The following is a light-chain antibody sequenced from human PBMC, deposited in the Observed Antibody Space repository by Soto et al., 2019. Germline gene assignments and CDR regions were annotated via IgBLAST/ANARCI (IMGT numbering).Light chain of an antibody. J-gene: IGLJ2*01. CDR1: KLGDKY. CDR3: QAWDGGTVV. V-gene: IGLV3-1*01. CDR2: QDT. Sequence: SYELTLPPSMSVSPGQTATIACSGDKLGDKYVCWYQQKSGESPILVIYQDTKRPSGIPERFSGSNSGSTATLTISGTQSIDEADYYCQAWDGGTVVFGGGTKLTVL.